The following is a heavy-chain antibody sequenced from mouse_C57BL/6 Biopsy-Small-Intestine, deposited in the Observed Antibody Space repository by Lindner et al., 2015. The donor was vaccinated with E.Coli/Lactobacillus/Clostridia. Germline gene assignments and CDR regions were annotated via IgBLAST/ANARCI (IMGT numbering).Heavy chain of an antibody. D-gene: IGHD2-2*01. CDR1: EYEFPSHD. CDR3: AREGDYGYSPWFAY. V-gene: IGHV5-2*01. CDR2: INSDGGST. J-gene: IGHJ3*01. Sequence: VQLQESGGGLVQPGESLKLSCESNEYEFPSHDMSWVRKTPEKRLELVAAINSDGGSTYYPDTMERRFIISRDNTKKTLYLQMSSLRSEDTALYYCAREGDYGYSPWFAYWGQGTLVTVSA.